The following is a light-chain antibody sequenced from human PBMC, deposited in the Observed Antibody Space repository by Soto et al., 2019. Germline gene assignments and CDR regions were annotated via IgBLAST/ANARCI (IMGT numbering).Light chain of an antibody. Sequence: EIVLTQSPGTLSFSPGERSTLSCRASQSVSSSYLAWYQQKPGQAPRLLIYGASSRATGIPDRFSGSGYGTEFTLTISSLQSEDFAAYYCQQYGSSGTFGQGTKVDIK. CDR2: GAS. V-gene: IGKV3-20*01. CDR1: QSVSSSY. CDR3: QQYGSSGT. J-gene: IGKJ1*01.